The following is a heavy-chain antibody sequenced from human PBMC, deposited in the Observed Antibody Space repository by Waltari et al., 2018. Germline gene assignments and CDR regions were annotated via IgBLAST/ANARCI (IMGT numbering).Heavy chain of an antibody. Sequence: EVQLVESGGGLVQPGGSLSLSCAASGFTFIPYWMKWIRQAPGKGLEWVANINPDGSQKFYVDSVKGRFTVSRDNAQNSLYLQMNNLRAEDTAVYYCTTLARGESGDYWGQGTLVTVSS. CDR2: INPDGSQK. V-gene: IGHV3-7*01. J-gene: IGHJ4*02. CDR3: TTLARGESGDY. CDR1: GFTFIPYW. D-gene: IGHD3-10*01.